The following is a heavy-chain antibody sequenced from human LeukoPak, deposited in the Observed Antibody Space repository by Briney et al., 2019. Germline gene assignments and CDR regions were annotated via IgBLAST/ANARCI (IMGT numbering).Heavy chain of an antibody. D-gene: IGHD3-10*01. CDR1: GYTLTELS. Sequence: ASVKVSCKVSGYTLTELSMHWVRQAPGKGLEWMGGFDPEDGETIYAQKFQGRVTMTEDTSTGTAYMELSSLRSEATAVYYCATATYYYGSGSYTYYYYYYMDVWGKGTTVTVSS. CDR3: ATATYYYGSGSYTYYYYYYMDV. J-gene: IGHJ6*03. V-gene: IGHV1-24*01. CDR2: FDPEDGET.